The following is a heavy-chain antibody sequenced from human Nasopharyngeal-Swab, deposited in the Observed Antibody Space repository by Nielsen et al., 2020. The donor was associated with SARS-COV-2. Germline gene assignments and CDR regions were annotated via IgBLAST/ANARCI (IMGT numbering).Heavy chain of an antibody. CDR1: GFTFSSYG. D-gene: IGHD3-10*01. Sequence: GESLKISCAASGFTFSSYGMHWVRQAPGKGLEWVAVISYDGSNKYYADSVKGRFTISRDNSKNTLYLQMNSLRAEDTAVYYCAKALSSSLLWFGELLYPFDYWCQGTLVNVSS. CDR3: AKALSSSLLWFGELLYPFDY. V-gene: IGHV3-30*18. CDR2: ISYDGSNK. J-gene: IGHJ4*02.